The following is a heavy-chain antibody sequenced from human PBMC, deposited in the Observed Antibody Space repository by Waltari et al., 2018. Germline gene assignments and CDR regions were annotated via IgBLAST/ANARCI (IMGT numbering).Heavy chain of an antibody. Sequence: QVQLVESGGGVVQPGRSLRLSCAASGFTFSCYGMPCVLQAPGKGLEWVAVIWYDGSNKYYADSVKGRFTISRDNSKNTLYLQMNSLRAEDTAVYYCAKAATAPLYYYYYYMDVWGKGTTVTVSS. CDR1: GFTFSCYG. CDR2: IWYDGSNK. D-gene: IGHD6-13*01. J-gene: IGHJ6*03. CDR3: AKAATAPLYYYYYYMDV. V-gene: IGHV3-33*06.